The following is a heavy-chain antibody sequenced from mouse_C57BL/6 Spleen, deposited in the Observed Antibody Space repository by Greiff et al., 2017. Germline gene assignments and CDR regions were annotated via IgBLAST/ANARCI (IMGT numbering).Heavy chain of an antibody. V-gene: IGHV1-82*01. CDR1: GYAFSSSW. D-gene: IGHD4-1*01. CDR2: IYPGDGDT. J-gene: IGHJ3*01. CDR3: ARALTGPFAY. Sequence: VKLQESGPELVKPGASVKISCKASGYAFSSSWMNWVKQRPGKGLEWIGRIYPGDGDTNYNGKFKGKATLTADKSSSTAYMQLSSLTSEDSAVYFCARALTGPFAYWGQGTLVTVSA.